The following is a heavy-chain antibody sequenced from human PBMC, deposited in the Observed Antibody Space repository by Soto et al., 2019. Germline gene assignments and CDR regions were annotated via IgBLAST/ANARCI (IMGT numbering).Heavy chain of an antibody. CDR1: GDSVSTNSAA. V-gene: IGHV6-1*01. Sequence: SQSVSLNCAISGDSVSTNSAAWNLIRQSPSRGLEGLGRTYYRSKWYNGYAVSVKSRITINPGTSKNQGSLQLNSVTPEDTAIYYCARDKCMGAAGTNYYHYGMDVWRQGTTVTVSS. CDR2: TYYRSKWYN. D-gene: IGHD6-13*01. J-gene: IGHJ6*02. CDR3: ARDKCMGAAGTNYYHYGMDV.